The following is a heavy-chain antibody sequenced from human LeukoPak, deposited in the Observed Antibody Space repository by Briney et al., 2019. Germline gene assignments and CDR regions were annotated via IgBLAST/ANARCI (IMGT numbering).Heavy chain of an antibody. V-gene: IGHV4-61*01. Sequence: SETLSLTCSVSGGSVSSATNYWSCIRQPPGKGLEWIGYIYYSGSTNYNPSLKSRVTISVDTSKNQFSLQLSSVTAADTAVYFCARGYGDNSGAFDIWGQGTLVTVSS. CDR2: IYYSGST. J-gene: IGHJ3*02. D-gene: IGHD4-23*01. CDR3: ARGYGDNSGAFDI. CDR1: GGSVSSATNY.